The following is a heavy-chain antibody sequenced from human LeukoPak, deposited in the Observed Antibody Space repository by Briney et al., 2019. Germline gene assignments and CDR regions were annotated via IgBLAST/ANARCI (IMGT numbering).Heavy chain of an antibody. CDR3: ARQENYYDSSGYYSFDY. CDR1: GYRFTSYW. Sequence: GESLQISCKGSGYRFTSYWIGWVRQMPGKGLEWMGIIYPGDSDTRYSPSFQGQVTISADKSISTAYLQWSSLKASDTAMYYCARQENYYDSSGYYSFDYWGQGTLVTVSS. CDR2: IYPGDSDT. J-gene: IGHJ4*02. D-gene: IGHD3-22*01. V-gene: IGHV5-51*01.